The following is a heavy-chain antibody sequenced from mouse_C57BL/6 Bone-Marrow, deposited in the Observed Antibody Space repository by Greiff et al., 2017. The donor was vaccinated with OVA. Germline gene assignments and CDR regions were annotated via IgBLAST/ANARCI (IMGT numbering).Heavy chain of an antibody. D-gene: IGHD1-1*01. CDR1: GYSITSGYY. J-gene: IGHJ2*01. CDR2: ISYDGSN. V-gene: IGHV3-6*01. CDR3: AREITTVYYFDY. Sequence: ESGPGLVKPSQSLSLTCSVTGYSITSGYYWYWIRQFPGNKLEWMGYISYDGSNNYNPSLKNRISITRDTSKNQFFLKLNSVTTEDTATYYCAREITTVYYFDYWGQGTTLTVSS.